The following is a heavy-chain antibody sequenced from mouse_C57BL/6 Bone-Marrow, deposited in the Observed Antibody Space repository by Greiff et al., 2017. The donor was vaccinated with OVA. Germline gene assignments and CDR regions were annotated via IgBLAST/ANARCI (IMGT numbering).Heavy chain of an antibody. CDR3: AREAYYSNYEGFYYAMDY. J-gene: IGHJ4*01. D-gene: IGHD2-5*01. V-gene: IGHV5-4*01. CDR1: GFTFSSYA. CDR2: ISDGGSYT. Sequence: EVQLVESGGGLVKPGGSLKLSCAASGFTFSSYAMSWVRQTPEKRLEWVATISDGGSYTYYPDNVKGRFTISRDNAKNNLYLQMSHLKSEDTAMYYCAREAYYSNYEGFYYAMDYWGQGTSVTVSS.